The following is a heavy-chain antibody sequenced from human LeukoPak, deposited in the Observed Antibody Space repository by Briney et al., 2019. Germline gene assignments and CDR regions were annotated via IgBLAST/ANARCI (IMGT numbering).Heavy chain of an antibody. CDR3: ARAVAAAGTGFDY. J-gene: IGHJ4*02. V-gene: IGHV3-21*01. Sequence: GGSLRLSCAASGFTFSSYSMNWVRQAPGKGLEWVSSISSSSYTYYADSVKGRFTISRDNAKNSLYLQMNSLRAEDTAVYYCARAVAAAGTGFDYWGQGTLVTVSS. CDR2: ISSSSYT. D-gene: IGHD6-13*01. CDR1: GFTFSSYS.